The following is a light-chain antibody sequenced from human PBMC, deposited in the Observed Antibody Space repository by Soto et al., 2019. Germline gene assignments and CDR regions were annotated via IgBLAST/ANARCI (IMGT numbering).Light chain of an antibody. J-gene: IGKJ1*01. CDR1: QSLLHRNGYNY. Sequence: DIVMTQSPLSLPVTPGESASISCRSSQSLLHRNGYNYLDWYLQKPGQSPQVLIYLGSNRASGVPHRFSGSGSGTDFTLKISRVEAEDVGVYYCMQALQTPWTFGQGTKVEIK. CDR2: LGS. V-gene: IGKV2-28*01. CDR3: MQALQTPWT.